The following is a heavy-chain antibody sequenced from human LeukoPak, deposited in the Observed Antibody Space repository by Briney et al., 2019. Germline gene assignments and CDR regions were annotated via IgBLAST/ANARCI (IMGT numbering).Heavy chain of an antibody. D-gene: IGHD1-26*01. CDR3: ARGSNIVGPTMAFGH. V-gene: IGHV3-21*04. CDR2: ISSDSLHI. Sequence: GGSLRLSCGASGFTFSSYSMNWVRQAPGKGLEWVSSISSDSLHIFYADSMKGRFTISRDNAKSSLYLQMNSLRADDAAVYYCARGSNIVGPTMAFGHWGQGTLVTVSS. CDR1: GFTFSSYS. J-gene: IGHJ5*02.